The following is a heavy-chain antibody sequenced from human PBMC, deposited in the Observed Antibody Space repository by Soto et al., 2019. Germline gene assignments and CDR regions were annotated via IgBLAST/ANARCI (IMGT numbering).Heavy chain of an antibody. CDR2: IKSKTDGGTT. D-gene: IGHD3-3*01. J-gene: IGHJ6*02. CDR3: TTDPSRGRYDFWSGYYTSYYYYGMDV. V-gene: IGHV3-15*07. Sequence: EVQLVESGGGLVKPGGSLRLSCATSGFTFSNAWMNWVRQAPGKGLEWVGRIKSKTDGGTTDYAAPVKGRFTISRDDSKKTLYLQMNSLKTEDTAVYYCTTDPSRGRYDFWSGYYTSYYYYGMDVWGQGTTVTVSS. CDR1: GFTFSNAW.